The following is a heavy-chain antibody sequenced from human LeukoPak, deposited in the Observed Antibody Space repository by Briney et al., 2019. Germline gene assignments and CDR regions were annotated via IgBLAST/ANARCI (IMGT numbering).Heavy chain of an antibody. V-gene: IGHV4-38-2*02. CDR2: IYHSGST. CDR3: AAGSGSTEPLLYYYYYMDV. Sequence: PSETLSLTCTVSGYSISSGYYWGWIRQPPGKGLEWIGSIYHSGSTYYNPSLKSRVTISVDTSKNQFSLKLSSVTAADTAVYYCAAGSGSTEPLLYYYYYMDVWGKGTTVTVSS. CDR1: GYSISSGYY. D-gene: IGHD2-15*01. J-gene: IGHJ6*03.